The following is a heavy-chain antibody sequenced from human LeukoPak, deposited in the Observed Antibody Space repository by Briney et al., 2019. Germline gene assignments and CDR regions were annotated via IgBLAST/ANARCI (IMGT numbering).Heavy chain of an antibody. J-gene: IGHJ3*02. V-gene: IGHV4-34*01. CDR2: INHSGST. D-gene: IGHD1-26*01. CDR1: GGSFSGYY. CDR3: ASLRSYSDAFDI. Sequence: SETLSLTCAVYGGSFSGYYWSWIRQPPGKGLEWIGEINHSGSTNYNPSLKSRVTISVDTSKNQFSLKLSSVTAADTAVYYCASLRSYSDAFDIWGQGTMVTVSS.